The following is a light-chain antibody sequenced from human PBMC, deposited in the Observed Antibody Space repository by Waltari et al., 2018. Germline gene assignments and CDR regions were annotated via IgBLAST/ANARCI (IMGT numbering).Light chain of an antibody. J-gene: IGKJ2*01. CDR2: KVS. CDR1: QRLVHSDGTTC. V-gene: IGKV2-30*02. CDR3: MQGTHWPYT. Sequence: DVVRTQSPLYLPVSPGQPASISCKRSQRLVHSDGTTCLQWFQQRPGQSPRRLIYKVSYRDSGVPDRFSGSGSGTDFTLKISRVEAEDVGVYYCMQGTHWPYTFGQGTKLDIK.